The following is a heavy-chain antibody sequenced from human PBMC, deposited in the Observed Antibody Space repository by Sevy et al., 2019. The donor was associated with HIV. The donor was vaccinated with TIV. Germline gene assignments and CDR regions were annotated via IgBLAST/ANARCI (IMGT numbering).Heavy chain of an antibody. J-gene: IGHJ4*02. V-gene: IGHV5-51*01. CDR1: GYSFTSYW. Sequence: GESLKISCKGSGYSFTSYWIGWVRQMPGKGLEWMGIIYPGDSDTRYSPSFQGQVTISADKSISPAYLQWSSLKASDTARYYCARPAGGYSSSWYYFDYWGQGTLVTVSS. CDR3: ARPAGGYSSSWYYFDY. D-gene: IGHD6-13*01. CDR2: IYPGDSDT.